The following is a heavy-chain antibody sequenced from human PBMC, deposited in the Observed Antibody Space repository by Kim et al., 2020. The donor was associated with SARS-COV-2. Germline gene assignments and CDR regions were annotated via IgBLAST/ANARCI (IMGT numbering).Heavy chain of an antibody. CDR3: ARVEMSSGYYYDYYYYYMDV. Sequence: ASVKVSCKASGYTFTGYYMHWVRQAPGQGLEWMGWINPNSGGTNYAQKFQGRVTMTRDTSISTAYMELSRLRSDDTAVYYCARVEMSSGYYYDYYYYYMDVWGKGTTVTVSS. V-gene: IGHV1-2*02. D-gene: IGHD3-22*01. CDR1: GYTFTGYY. J-gene: IGHJ6*03. CDR2: INPNSGGT.